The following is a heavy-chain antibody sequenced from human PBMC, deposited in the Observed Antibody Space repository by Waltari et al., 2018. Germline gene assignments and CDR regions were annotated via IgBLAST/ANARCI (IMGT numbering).Heavy chain of an antibody. CDR1: DGSISSASW. Sequence: QLQLQESGPGLLKPSETLSLTCHVSDGSISSASWWSWIRQSPGKGLEWIGEIFPSGSNNVNPSLESRVTISQDYSKNQFSLKLNSVTAADTAVYYCAGGSSMQQLMRYWGQGILVTVSS. V-gene: IGHV4-4*02. CDR3: AGGSSMQQLMRY. CDR2: IFPSGSN. D-gene: IGHD6-13*01. J-gene: IGHJ4*02.